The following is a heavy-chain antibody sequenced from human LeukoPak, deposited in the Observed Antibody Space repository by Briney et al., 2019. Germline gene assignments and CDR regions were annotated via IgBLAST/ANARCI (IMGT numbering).Heavy chain of an antibody. V-gene: IGHV4-61*02. CDR2: IYTSGST. D-gene: IGHD3-22*01. CDR3: GRGSCYYDSSGYYYMNWFDP. CDR1: VRSISSGSHH. J-gene: IGHJ5*02. Sequence: SETLSLTCTVSVRSISSGSHHWSWIRQPAGKGLEWIGRIYTSGSTNYNPSLKSRVTISVDTSKNQFSLKLSSVTAADTAVLFFGRGSCYYDSSGYYYMNWFDPWGQGTLVTVSS.